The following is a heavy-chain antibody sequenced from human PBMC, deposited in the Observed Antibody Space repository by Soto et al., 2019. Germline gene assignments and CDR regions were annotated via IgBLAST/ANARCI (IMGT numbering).Heavy chain of an antibody. CDR1: GLTFSSYS. D-gene: IGHD1-7*01. CDR3: VASPEGTCVMRD. J-gene: IGHJ4*02. Sequence: EVQLVESGGGLVKPGGSLRLSCAASGLTFSSYSMNWVRQAPGKGLEWVSSISSGDSYIYYADSVRGRFTISRDNAENSLYLQMNSLRVEDTAVHYCVASPEGTCVMRDWGQGALVTVSS. CDR2: ISSGDSYI. V-gene: IGHV3-21*01.